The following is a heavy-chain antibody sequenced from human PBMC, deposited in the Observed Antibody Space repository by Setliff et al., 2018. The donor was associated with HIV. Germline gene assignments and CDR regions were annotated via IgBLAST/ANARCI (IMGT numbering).Heavy chain of an antibody. D-gene: IGHD4-17*01. CDR2: IYYSGST. Sequence: SETLSLTCTVSGDSLSSDYYYWTWIRQHPEKGLEWIGYIYYSGSTLYNPSLRSRLSMSVDTSKNQFSLELSSVTAADTAVYFCARDFLRSGYFDSWGQGKLGTVS. J-gene: IGHJ4*02. CDR3: ARDFLRSGYFDS. V-gene: IGHV4-31*03. CDR1: GDSLSSDYYY.